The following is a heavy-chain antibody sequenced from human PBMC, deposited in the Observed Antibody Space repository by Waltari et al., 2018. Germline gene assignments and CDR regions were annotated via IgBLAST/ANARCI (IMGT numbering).Heavy chain of an antibody. CDR3: ARESSSTFDS. D-gene: IGHD6-6*01. Sequence: EVQLVESGGGLVHPGGSLRVSCAASGFPFSSDWMHWVRQAPGKGLVWVSNINSAGTTTTYADSVKGRFTISRDNAKNTLYLQMNSLRAEDTAVYYCARESSSTFDSWGQGTLVTVSS. J-gene: IGHJ4*02. CDR2: INSAGTTT. CDR1: GFPFSSDW. V-gene: IGHV3-74*01.